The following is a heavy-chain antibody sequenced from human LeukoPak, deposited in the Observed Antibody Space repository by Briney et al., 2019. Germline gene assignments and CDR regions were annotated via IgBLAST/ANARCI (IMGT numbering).Heavy chain of an antibody. D-gene: IGHD2-21*02. CDR2: ISSSSSYI. J-gene: IGHJ4*02. V-gene: IGHV3-21*01. Sequence: GGSLRLYCAASGFTFSNYSMNWVRQAPGKGLELVSSISSSSSYIYYADSVKGRFTISRDNAKNSLYLQMNSLRAEDTAVYYCARSGVVTAIRRYYFDYWGQGTLATVSS. CDR3: ARSGVVTAIRRYYFDY. CDR1: GFTFSNYS.